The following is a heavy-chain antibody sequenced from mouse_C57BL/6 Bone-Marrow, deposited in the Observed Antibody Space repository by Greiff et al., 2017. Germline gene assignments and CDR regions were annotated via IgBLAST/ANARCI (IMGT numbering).Heavy chain of an antibody. CDR2: ISSGGSYT. CDR3: ARHGFLVLRPFAY. J-gene: IGHJ3*01. Sequence: EVKLMESGGDLVKPGGSLKLSCAASGFTFSSYGMSWVRQTPDKRLEWVATISSGGSYTYYPDSVKGRYTISRDNAKNTQYLQMSSLKSEDTAMYYCARHGFLVLRPFAYWGQGTLVTVSA. D-gene: IGHD1-1*01. CDR1: GFTFSSYG. V-gene: IGHV5-6*01.